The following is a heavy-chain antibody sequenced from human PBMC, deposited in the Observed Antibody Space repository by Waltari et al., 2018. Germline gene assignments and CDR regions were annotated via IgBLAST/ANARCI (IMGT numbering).Heavy chain of an antibody. Sequence: EVQLVESGGGLVKPGGSLRLSCAASGLTFSSYSMNWVRQAPGKGPEWVSSISSSSSYIYYADSVKCRFTISRDNAKNSLYLQMNSLRAEDTAVYYCATGYSSGWYSYYWGQGTLVTVSS. V-gene: IGHV3-21*01. J-gene: IGHJ4*02. CDR3: ATGYSSGWYSYY. D-gene: IGHD6-19*01. CDR2: ISSSSSYI. CDR1: GLTFSSYS.